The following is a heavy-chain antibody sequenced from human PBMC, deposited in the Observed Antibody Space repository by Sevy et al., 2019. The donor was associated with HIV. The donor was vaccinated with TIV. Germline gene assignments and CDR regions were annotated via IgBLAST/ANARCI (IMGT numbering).Heavy chain of an antibody. J-gene: IGHJ4*02. D-gene: IGHD6-6*01. CDR3: ARDLTLIGSSSSWVVNY. Sequence: ASVKVSCKASGYTFTSYGISWVRQAPGQGLEWMGWISAYNGNTNYAQKLQGRVTMTTDTSTSTAYMELRSLRSDDTAVYYCARDLTLIGSSSSWVVNYWGQGTLVTVSS. CDR1: GYTFTSYG. V-gene: IGHV1-18*01. CDR2: ISAYNGNT.